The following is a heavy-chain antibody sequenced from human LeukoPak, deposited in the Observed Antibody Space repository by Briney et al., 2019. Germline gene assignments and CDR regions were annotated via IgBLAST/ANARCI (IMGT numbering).Heavy chain of an antibody. CDR1: GFSFNNYA. D-gene: IGHD4-17*01. Sequence: GGSLRLSCAASGFSFNNYAMSWVRQAPGKGLEWVSPISSISYIYYADSVKGRFTISRDTAKNSLYLQMNSLRAEDTAVYYCARDQYGDYALDYWGQGTLVTVSS. V-gene: IGHV3-21*01. CDR2: ISSISYI. J-gene: IGHJ4*02. CDR3: ARDQYGDYALDY.